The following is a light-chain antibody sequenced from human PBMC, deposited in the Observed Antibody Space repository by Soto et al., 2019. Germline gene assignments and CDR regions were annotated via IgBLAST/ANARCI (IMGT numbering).Light chain of an antibody. CDR2: AAS. CDR3: QQSYSTPIT. V-gene: IGKV1-39*01. CDR1: QSISSY. Sequence: DVQMTPSPASLSASVGDIVTITCRASQSISSYLNWYQQKPGKAPKLLIYAASSLQSGVPSRFSGSGSGTDFTLTISSLQPEDFATYYCQQSYSTPITFGQGTRLEI. J-gene: IGKJ5*01.